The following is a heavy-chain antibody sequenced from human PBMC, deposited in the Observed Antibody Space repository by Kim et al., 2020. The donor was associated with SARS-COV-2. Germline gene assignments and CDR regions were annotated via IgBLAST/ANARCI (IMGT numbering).Heavy chain of an antibody. CDR2: IYPGDSDT. Sequence: GESLKISCKGSGYSFTSYWSGLVRQMPGKGLEWMGIIYPGDSDTRYSPSFQGRVTISADKSISTAFLQWSSLKASDTAMYYCARTRYRSSWHGGFDYWGQGTLVTVSS. CDR3: ARTRYRSSWHGGFDY. CDR1: GYSFTSYW. V-gene: IGHV5-51*01. D-gene: IGHD6-13*01. J-gene: IGHJ4*02.